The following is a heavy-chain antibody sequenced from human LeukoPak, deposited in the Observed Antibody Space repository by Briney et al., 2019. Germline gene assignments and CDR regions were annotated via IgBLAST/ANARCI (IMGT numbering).Heavy chain of an antibody. D-gene: IGHD2-2*02. J-gene: IGHJ6*02. Sequence: PGGSLRLSCAASGFSLSIYSMSWVRQAPGKGLEWVSSISSGSTYIYYADSVKGRLTISRDDAKNSLYLQMDSLGAEDTALYYCARDLVPAAIDGMDVWGQGTTVTVSS. CDR1: GFSLSIYS. V-gene: IGHV3-21*01. CDR3: ARDLVPAAIDGMDV. CDR2: ISSGSTYI.